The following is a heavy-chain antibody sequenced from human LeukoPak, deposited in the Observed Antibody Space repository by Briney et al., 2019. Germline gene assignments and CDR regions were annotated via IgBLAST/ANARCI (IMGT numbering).Heavy chain of an antibody. D-gene: IGHD3-22*01. V-gene: IGHV4-39*01. CDR1: GGSISSSSYY. CDR2: SYYSGST. CDR3: ARLYYDSSGYYQICYFDY. Sequence: SETLSLTCTVSGGSISSSSYYWGWICQPPGKGLEWIGSSYYSGSTYYNPSLKSRVTISVDTSKNQFSLNLSSVTAADTVVYYCARLYYDSSGYYQICYFDYWGQGTLVTVSS. J-gene: IGHJ4*02.